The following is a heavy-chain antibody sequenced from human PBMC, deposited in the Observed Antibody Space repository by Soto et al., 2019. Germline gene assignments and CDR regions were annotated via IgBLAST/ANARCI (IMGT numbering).Heavy chain of an antibody. CDR1: GFSFTAYA. J-gene: IGHJ4*02. CDR2: ISSSGVST. CDR3: VKDRYVDY. Sequence: AGGSLRLSCSVSGFSFTAYAMHWVRQAPNKGLEYVSSISSSGVSTYYADAVKGRFTISRDNSKSTLSLQMSSLRVDDTGVYYCVKDRYVDYWGQGTLVTVSS. V-gene: IGHV3-64D*06.